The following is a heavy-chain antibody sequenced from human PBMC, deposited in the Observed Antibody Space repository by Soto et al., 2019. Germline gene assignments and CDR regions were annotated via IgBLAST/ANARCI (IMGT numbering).Heavy chain of an antibody. D-gene: IGHD7-27*01. CDR2: IHNRVNT. J-gene: IGHJ5*02. CDR1: CGSISSDYYC. CDR3: ARVPSGDKVDT. V-gene: IGHV4-30-4*01. Sequence: QVQLQESGRGLVKPSQTLSLTCTVSCGSISSDYYCWSWIRQPPEKGLEWIGSIHNRVNTYSNPSLSSRVTISVYTSKNHFSLKMTSFTAADTAVYYCARVPSGDKVDTWGQVPLVTVSS.